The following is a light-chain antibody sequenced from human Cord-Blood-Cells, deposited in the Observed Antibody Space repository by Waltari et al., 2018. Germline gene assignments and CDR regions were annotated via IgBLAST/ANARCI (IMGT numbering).Light chain of an antibody. Sequence: QSALTQPASVSGSPGQSITISCTGTSIAVGSYNLVSWSQQHPGNAPKLMIYEGSKRPSGVSNRFSGSKSGNTASLTISGLQAEDEADYYCCSYAGSRVVFGGGTKLTVL. J-gene: IGLJ2*01. CDR2: EGS. CDR1: SIAVGSYNL. CDR3: CSYAGSRVV. V-gene: IGLV2-23*01.